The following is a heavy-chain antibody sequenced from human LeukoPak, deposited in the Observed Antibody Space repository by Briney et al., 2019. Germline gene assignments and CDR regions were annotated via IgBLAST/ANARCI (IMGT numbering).Heavy chain of an antibody. CDR3: ATLPRSTVTTYDY. Sequence: GASVKVSCKASGYTFTGYYMHWVRQAPGQGLEWMGWINPNSGGTNYAQKFQGRVTMTRDTSISTAYMELSRLRSDDTAVYYCATLPRSTVTTYDYWGQGTLVTVSS. J-gene: IGHJ4*02. CDR2: INPNSGGT. CDR1: GYTFTGYY. D-gene: IGHD4-17*01. V-gene: IGHV1-2*02.